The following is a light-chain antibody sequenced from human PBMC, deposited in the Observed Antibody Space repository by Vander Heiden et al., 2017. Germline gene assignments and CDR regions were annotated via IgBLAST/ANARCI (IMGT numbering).Light chain of an antibody. J-gene: IGKJ1*01. CDR2: CAA. CDR1: QSVSSSY. CDR3: QQYDGSPPWT. Sequence: ESVLAQSPGPLSLSTGESATLPCRARQSVSSSYFAWCQQKPRQAPPLLIFCAASSAAAIPAGFSGGSSSATFSLTIIRLVPEEYAVYYYQQYDGSPPWTFGQGTKVEIK. V-gene: IGKV3-20*01.